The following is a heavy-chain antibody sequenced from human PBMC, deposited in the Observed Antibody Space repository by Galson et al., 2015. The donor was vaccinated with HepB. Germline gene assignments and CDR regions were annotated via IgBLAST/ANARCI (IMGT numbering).Heavy chain of an antibody. CDR1: GFTFSRHT. D-gene: IGHD3-22*01. J-gene: IGHJ3*02. CDR2: ISTNGATI. CDR3: ATVLFGSGAYWTLEI. V-gene: IGHV3-48*04. Sequence: SLRLSCAASGFTFSRHTMSWLRQTPGQGLQWVSYISTNGATIHYADSVKGRFTVARDNAKTTMFLQMNSLRAEDTAVYYCATVLFGSGAYWTLEIWGQGTLVTVSS.